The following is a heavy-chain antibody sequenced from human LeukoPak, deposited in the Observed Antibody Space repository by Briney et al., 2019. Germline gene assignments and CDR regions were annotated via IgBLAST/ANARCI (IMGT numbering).Heavy chain of an antibody. D-gene: IGHD2-2*01. CDR2: ISGIGDST. CDR3: VKQRSAAPAAAANY. V-gene: IGHV3-23*01. J-gene: IGHJ4*02. CDR1: GFTFSSFA. Sequence: PGGSLRLSCAASGFTFSSFAMSWVRQAPGKGLEWVSSISGIGDSTFYRGSVKGRFTISRDNSNNTLYLHMNSLRDEDTARYYCVKQRSAAPAAAANYWGLGTLVTVSS.